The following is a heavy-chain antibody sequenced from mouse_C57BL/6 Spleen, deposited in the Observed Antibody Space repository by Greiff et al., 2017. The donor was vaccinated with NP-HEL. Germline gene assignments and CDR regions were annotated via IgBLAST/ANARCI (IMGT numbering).Heavy chain of an antibody. V-gene: IGHV1-64*01. Sequence: VQLQQPGAELVKPGASVKLSCKASGYTFTSYWMHWVKQRPGQGLEWIGMIHPNSGSTNYNEKFKSKATLTVDKSSSTAYMQLRSLTSEDSAVYYCAREEAYYGSSYDWYFDVWGTGTTVTVSS. CDR2: IHPNSGST. J-gene: IGHJ1*03. CDR1: GYTFTSYW. D-gene: IGHD1-1*01. CDR3: AREEAYYGSSYDWYFDV.